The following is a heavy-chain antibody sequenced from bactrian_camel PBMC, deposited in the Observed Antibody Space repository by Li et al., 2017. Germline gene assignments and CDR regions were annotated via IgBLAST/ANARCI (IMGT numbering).Heavy chain of an antibody. Sequence: VQLVESGGDLVQPGGSLRLSCAASGFRFSTYAMSWVRQAPGKGLEWVSSINDRGHSTYYAESVKGRFTISRDNGKYALELQLNNLKTEDTAMYYCVTGFGGSRPRGQGTQVTVS. V-gene: IGHV3S31*01. CDR1: GFRFSTYA. D-gene: IGHD1*01. CDR3: VTGFGGSRP. CDR2: INDRGHST. J-gene: IGHJ4*01.